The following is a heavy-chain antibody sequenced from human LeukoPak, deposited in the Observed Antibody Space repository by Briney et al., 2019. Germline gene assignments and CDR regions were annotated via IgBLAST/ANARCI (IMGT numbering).Heavy chain of an antibody. D-gene: IGHD6-13*01. CDR2: ISSSSDYI. CDR3: ASWAGTATGFSGPFDY. J-gene: IGHJ4*02. CDR1: GFTFSSYS. Sequence: GGSLRLSCAASGFTFSSYSMNWVRQAPGKGLEWVSSISSSSDYIYYADSVKGRFTISRDNAKNSLYLQMDSLRAEDTAVYYCASWAGTATGFSGPFDYWGQGTLVTVSS. V-gene: IGHV3-21*01.